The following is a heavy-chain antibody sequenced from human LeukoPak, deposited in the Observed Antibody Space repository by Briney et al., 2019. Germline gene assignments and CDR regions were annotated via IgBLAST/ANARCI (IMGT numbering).Heavy chain of an antibody. V-gene: IGHV1-2*02. D-gene: IGHD2-15*01. J-gene: IGHJ5*02. CDR3: AKKYCSGGSCYSNWFDP. CDR1: GYTFTGYY. Sequence: GASVKVSCKASGYTFTGYYMHWVRQAPGQGLEWMGWINPNSGGTNYAQKFQGRVTMTRDTSISTAYMELSRLRSDDTAVYYCAKKYCSGGSCYSNWFDPWGQGTLVTVSS. CDR2: INPNSGGT.